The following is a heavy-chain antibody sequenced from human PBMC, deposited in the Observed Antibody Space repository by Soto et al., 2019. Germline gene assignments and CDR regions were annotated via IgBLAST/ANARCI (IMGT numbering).Heavy chain of an antibody. CDR2: IYYSGST. Sequence: SETLSLTCTVSGGSISSSSYYWGWIRQPPGKGLEWIGSIYYSGSTYYNPSLKSRVTISVDTSKNQFSLKLSSVTAADTAVYYCARHSSALVVVAATIDYWGQGTLVTVSS. CDR3: ARHSSALVVVAATIDY. V-gene: IGHV4-39*01. J-gene: IGHJ4*02. CDR1: GGSISSSSYY. D-gene: IGHD2-15*01.